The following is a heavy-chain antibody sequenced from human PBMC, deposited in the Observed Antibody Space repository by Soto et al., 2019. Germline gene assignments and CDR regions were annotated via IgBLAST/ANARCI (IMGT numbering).Heavy chain of an antibody. CDR3: ARDPLAVTGSFVDY. D-gene: IGHD6-19*01. Sequence: GGSLRLSCAASGFTFSTYAFHWVRQAPGKGLEWLSVISYDGREKYYADSVKGRFTISRDSSKNTVYLQMNSLRAEDTAVYYCARDPLAVTGSFVDYWGQGTLVTVSS. CDR2: ISYDGREK. J-gene: IGHJ4*02. V-gene: IGHV3-30-3*01. CDR1: GFTFSTYA.